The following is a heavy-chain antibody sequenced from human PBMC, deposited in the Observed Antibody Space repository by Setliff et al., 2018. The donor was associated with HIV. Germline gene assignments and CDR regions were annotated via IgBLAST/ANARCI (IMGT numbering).Heavy chain of an antibody. CDR2: IYTSGST. J-gene: IGHJ4*02. Sequence: SETLSLTCTVSGGSISSYYWSWIRQPAGKGLEWIGRIYTSGSTNYNPSLKSRVTMSEGTSENQFSLKLTSVTAADTAIYYCARGGSYDTFDYWGQGTLVTVSS. D-gene: IGHD3-22*01. V-gene: IGHV4-4*07. CDR3: ARGGSYDTFDY. CDR1: GGSISSYY.